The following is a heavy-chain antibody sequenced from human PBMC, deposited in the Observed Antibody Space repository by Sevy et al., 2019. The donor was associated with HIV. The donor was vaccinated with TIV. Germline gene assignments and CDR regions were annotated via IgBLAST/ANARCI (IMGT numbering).Heavy chain of an antibody. V-gene: IGHV3-48*02. CDR2: ISHDATDR. Sequence: GGSLRLSCAASGFTFSSYSISWVRQTSGRGLEWISYISHDATDRKYADSLKGRFTISRDDANKSGYLQLNSLRDEDTAIYYCARDRGYCSGGSCYRWFDTWGLGTLVTVSS. CDR3: ARDRGYCSGGSCYRWFDT. J-gene: IGHJ5*02. CDR1: GFTFSSYS. D-gene: IGHD2-15*01.